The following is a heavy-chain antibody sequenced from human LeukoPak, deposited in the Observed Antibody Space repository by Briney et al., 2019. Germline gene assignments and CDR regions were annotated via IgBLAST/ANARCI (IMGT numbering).Heavy chain of an antibody. CDR2: ISAYNGNT. J-gene: IGHJ6*02. CDR3: ARAPCYYGSRRLASCRMDV. V-gene: IGHV1-18*01. CDR1: GYTFTSNG. D-gene: IGHD3-10*01. Sequence: ASVKVSCKASGYTFTSNGISWVREAPGQGLEWMGWISAYNGNTNYAQKRQGRVTMPTDTSTSTAYMELRSLRSDDTAVYYCARAPCYYGSRRLASCRMDVWGQGTTVTVSS.